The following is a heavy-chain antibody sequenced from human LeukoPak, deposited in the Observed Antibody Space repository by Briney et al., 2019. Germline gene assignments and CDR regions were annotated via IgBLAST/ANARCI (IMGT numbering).Heavy chain of an antibody. D-gene: IGHD3-10*01. CDR3: AKDLLWFGELSYYMDV. V-gene: IGHV3-30*04. Sequence: GGSLRLSCAASGFAFSSYAMHWVRQAPGKGLEWVAIISYDGINEYYSDSVKGRFTISRDNFKNTLYLQMNSLRAEDTAVYYCAKDLLWFGELSYYMDVWGKGTTVTVSS. J-gene: IGHJ6*03. CDR2: ISYDGINE. CDR1: GFAFSSYA.